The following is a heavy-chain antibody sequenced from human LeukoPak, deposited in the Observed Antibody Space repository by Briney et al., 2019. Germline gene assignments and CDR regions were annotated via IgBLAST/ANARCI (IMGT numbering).Heavy chain of an antibody. CDR2: ISSSSGYI. J-gene: IGHJ3*02. V-gene: IGHV3-21*01. D-gene: IGHD3-10*02. CDR1: GFTFSSYS. Sequence: GGSLRLSCAASGFTFSSYSMNSVRQAPGKGLGWVSSISSSSGYIYYADSVKGRLTISRDNAKNSLYLQMTSLRTKETSVNYCARVRRVYYVEDANAIDIWGQGTTGTASS. CDR3: ARVRRVYYVEDANAIDI.